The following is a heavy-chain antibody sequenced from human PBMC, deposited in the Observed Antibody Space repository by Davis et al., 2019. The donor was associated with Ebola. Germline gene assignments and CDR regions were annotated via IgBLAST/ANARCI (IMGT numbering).Heavy chain of an antibody. D-gene: IGHD2-15*01. CDR2: ISSSAYYI. CDR1: RFTFSSYS. CDR3: ARDAPLICNGGSCYSKDAFDI. V-gene: IGHV3-21*01. Sequence: LKISCTASRFTFSSYSMNWVRQAPGKGLEWVSSISSSAYYIYYADSVKGRFTISRDNAKNSLYLQMNSLRAEDTAVYYCARDAPLICNGGSCYSKDAFDIWGQGTMVTVSS. J-gene: IGHJ3*02.